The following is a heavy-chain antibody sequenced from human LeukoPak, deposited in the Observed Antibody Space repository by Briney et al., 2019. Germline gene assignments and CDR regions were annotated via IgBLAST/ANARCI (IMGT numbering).Heavy chain of an antibody. Sequence: GSLRLSCAASGFTFSNAWMSWVRQPPGKGLEWIGEINHSGSTNYNPSLKSRVTISVDTSKNQFSLKLSSVTAADTAVYYCARGILVDTAMVTNWFDPWGQGTLVTVSS. J-gene: IGHJ5*02. D-gene: IGHD5-18*01. CDR2: INHSGST. CDR3: ARGILVDTAMVTNWFDP. CDR1: GFTFSNAW. V-gene: IGHV4-34*01.